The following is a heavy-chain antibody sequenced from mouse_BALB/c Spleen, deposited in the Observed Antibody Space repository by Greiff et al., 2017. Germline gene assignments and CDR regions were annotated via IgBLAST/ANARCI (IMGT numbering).Heavy chain of an antibody. CDR2: ISSGSSTI. V-gene: IGHV5-17*02. Sequence: EVQGVESGGGLVQPGGSRKLSCAASGFTFSSFGMHWVRQAPEKGLEWVAYISSGSSTIYYADTVKGRFTISRDNPKNTLFLQMTSLRSEDTAMYYCARSEGKYYAMDYWGQGTSVTVSS. CDR3: ARSEGKYYAMDY. CDR1: GFTFSSFG. J-gene: IGHJ4*01.